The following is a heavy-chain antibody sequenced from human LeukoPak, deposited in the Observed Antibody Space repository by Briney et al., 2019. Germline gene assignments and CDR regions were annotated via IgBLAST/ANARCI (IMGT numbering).Heavy chain of an antibody. J-gene: IGHJ5*02. CDR2: FYSGGDT. CDR1: GFTVSSNH. D-gene: IGHD1-26*01. Sequence: GGSLRLSCAVSGFTVSSNHMSWVRQAPGKGLEWVSVFYSGGDTYYADSVKGRFTISRDNSKNTLYLQMNSLRAEDTAVYYCARKGVGATSWFDPWGQGTLVTVSS. CDR3: ARKGVGATSWFDP. V-gene: IGHV3-53*01.